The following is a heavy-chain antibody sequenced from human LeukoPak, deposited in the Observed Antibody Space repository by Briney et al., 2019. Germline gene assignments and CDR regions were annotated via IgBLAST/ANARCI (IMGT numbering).Heavy chain of an antibody. Sequence: PGGSLRLSCAASGFTFSSYAMHWVRQAPGKGLEWVAVISYDGSNKYYADSVRGRFTISRDNPRNTLYLQMNSLRAEDTAVYFCAKRAVVIRVILVGFHKEAYYFDSWGQGALVTVSS. CDR1: GFTFSSYA. CDR2: ISYDGSNK. D-gene: IGHD3-22*01. J-gene: IGHJ4*02. CDR3: AKRAVVIRVILVGFHKEAYYFDS. V-gene: IGHV3-30*18.